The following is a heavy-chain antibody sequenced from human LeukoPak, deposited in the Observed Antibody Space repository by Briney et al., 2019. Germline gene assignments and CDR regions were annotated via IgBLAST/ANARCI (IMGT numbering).Heavy chain of an antibody. CDR3: ARDYWYGGSGTIDY. Sequence: SQTLSLTCAISGDSVSSNNAAWNWIRQSPSRGLEWLGRTYYRSKWYNDYAVSVRSRITINPDTSKNQFSLQLNSVTPEDTAVYYRARDYWYGGSGTIDYWGQGTLVTVSS. D-gene: IGHD2-2*01. CDR2: TYYRSKWYN. CDR1: GDSVSSNNAA. J-gene: IGHJ4*02. V-gene: IGHV6-1*01.